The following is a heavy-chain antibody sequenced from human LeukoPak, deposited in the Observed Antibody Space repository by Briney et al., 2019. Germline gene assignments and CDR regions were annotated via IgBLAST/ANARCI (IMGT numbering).Heavy chain of an antibody. CDR3: AKPVPRGDYCFDY. J-gene: IGHJ4*02. CDR1: GFTFSSHG. Sequence: GGSLRLSCAASGFTFSSHGMNWVRQAPGKGLEWVSGISPNGVITYYADSVKGRFTISRDNSKGTVYLQMNSLRPEDTAVYYCAKPVPRGDYCFDYWGQGTLVTVSS. CDR2: ISPNGVIT. V-gene: IGHV3-23*01. D-gene: IGHD4-17*01.